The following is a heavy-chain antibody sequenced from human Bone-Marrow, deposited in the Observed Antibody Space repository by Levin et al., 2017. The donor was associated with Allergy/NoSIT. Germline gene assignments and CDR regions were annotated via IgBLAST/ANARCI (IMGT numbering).Heavy chain of an antibody. D-gene: IGHD6-25*01. CDR3: AKDEGPFSSSVAFDC. CDR2: ISGTGRHI. CDR1: GFNFASYG. Sequence: ASVKVSCAASGFNFASYGMNWVRQAPGKGLEWVSSISGTGRHIYLADSLKGRFTISRDNAKNSLSLQMNNLRVEDTAVFYCAKDEGPFSSSVAFDCWGQGALVTVSS. J-gene: IGHJ4*02. V-gene: IGHV3-21*01.